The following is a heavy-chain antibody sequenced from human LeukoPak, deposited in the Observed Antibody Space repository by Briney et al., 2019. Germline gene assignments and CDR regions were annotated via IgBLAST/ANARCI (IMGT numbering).Heavy chain of an antibody. CDR2: INHSGST. Sequence: SETLSLTCAVYGGSFSGYYWSWIRQPPGKGLEWIGEINHSGSTNYNPSLKSRVTISVDTSKNQFSLKLSSVTAADTAVYYCARAWGYYYDSSGWCWGKGTLVTVSS. CDR3: ARAWGYYYDSSGWC. J-gene: IGHJ1*01. CDR1: GGSFSGYY. D-gene: IGHD3-22*01. V-gene: IGHV4-34*01.